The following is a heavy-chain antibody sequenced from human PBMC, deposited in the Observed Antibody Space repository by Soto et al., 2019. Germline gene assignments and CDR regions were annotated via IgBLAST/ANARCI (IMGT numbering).Heavy chain of an antibody. V-gene: IGHV1-8*01. J-gene: IGHJ3*01. CDR1: GDIFTSFD. CDR2: MDPSGDT. CDR3: ARYIFGRGFAV. Sequence: GASVKVSCKASGDIFTSFDINWVRQATGQGLEWIGWMDPSGDTGHAQNFQGRVTLSRDTSINTAYMELSSLRSDDTAIYYCARYIFGRGFAVW. D-gene: IGHD3-9*01.